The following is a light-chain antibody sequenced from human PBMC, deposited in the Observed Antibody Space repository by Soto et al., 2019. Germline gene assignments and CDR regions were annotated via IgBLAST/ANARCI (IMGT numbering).Light chain of an antibody. J-gene: IGKJ5*01. CDR1: LSVNSM. V-gene: IGKV3-11*01. CDR3: QQRYNWPIT. Sequence: EIVLTQSPATLSLSPGERATLSCRASLSVNSMLAWYQQKPGHSPRLLIYDASNRATGIPARFSGSGSGTDFTLTISSLEPEDFGIYYCQQRYNWPITFGQGTRLEIK. CDR2: DAS.